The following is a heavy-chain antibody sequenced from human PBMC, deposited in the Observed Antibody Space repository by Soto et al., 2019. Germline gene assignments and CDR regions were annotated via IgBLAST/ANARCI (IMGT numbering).Heavy chain of an antibody. Sequence: QVQLQESGPGLVKPSQTLSLTCTVSGGSISSGDYYWSWIRQPPGKGLGWIGYIYYSGSTYYNPSLKSRVTISVDTSQNQFSLKLSSVTAADTAVYYCARDNVVVVAATFHMWFDPWGQGTLVAVSS. CDR3: ARDNVVVVAATFHMWFDP. CDR1: GGSISSGDYY. D-gene: IGHD2-15*01. J-gene: IGHJ5*02. V-gene: IGHV4-30-4*01. CDR2: IYYSGST.